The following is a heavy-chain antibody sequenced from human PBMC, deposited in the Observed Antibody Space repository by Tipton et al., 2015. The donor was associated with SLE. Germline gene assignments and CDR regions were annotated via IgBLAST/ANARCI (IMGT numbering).Heavy chain of an antibody. CDR1: GPGDYMRSDYVN. V-gene: IGHV4-39*07. J-gene: IGHJ4*02. Sequence: GLVKPSETLSLSCSVSGPGDYMRSDYVNWAWIRQPPGKGPEWIGTIYYSGSTYYYPSLKSRITISVDTSKNQFSLEVRSVTAADTAVYYCVRLRSKVLIDYWGQGTLVTVSS. CDR3: VRLRSKVLIDY. CDR2: IYYSGST. D-gene: IGHD2-8*01.